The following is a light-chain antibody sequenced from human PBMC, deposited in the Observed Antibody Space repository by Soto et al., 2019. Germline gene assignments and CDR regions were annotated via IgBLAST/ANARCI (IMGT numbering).Light chain of an antibody. CDR1: QSISSW. CDR2: KAS. J-gene: IGKJ1*01. Sequence: DIQMTQSPSTLSASVGDRVTITCRASQSISSWLAWYQQKPGKAPKLLIYKASSLETGVPSRFSGSGSGPEFTLIISSLQPDDFAIYYCQQYGSSSPWTFGQGTKVEIK. CDR3: QQYGSSSPWT. V-gene: IGKV1-5*03.